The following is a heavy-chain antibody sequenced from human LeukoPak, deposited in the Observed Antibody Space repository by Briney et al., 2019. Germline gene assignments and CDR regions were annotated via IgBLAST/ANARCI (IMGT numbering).Heavy chain of an antibody. CDR1: GGSFSGYY. V-gene: IGHV4-34*01. Sequence: SETLSLTCAVYGGSFSGYYWSWIRQPPGKGLEWIGDINHSKSTNYNPSLKSRVTISVDTSKNQFSLKLNSVTAADTAVYYCARGWSGSENYIDYWGQGTTVTVSS. D-gene: IGHD2-15*01. CDR2: INHSKST. J-gene: IGHJ4*03. CDR3: ARGWSGSENYIDY.